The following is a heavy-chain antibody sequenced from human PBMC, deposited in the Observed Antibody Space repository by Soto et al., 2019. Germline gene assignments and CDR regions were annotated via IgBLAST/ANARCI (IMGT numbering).Heavy chain of an antibody. J-gene: IGHJ5*02. CDR3: ARGRRRYYGSGSYYIQPSLDP. D-gene: IGHD3-10*01. Sequence: SETLSLSCTVSGGSIDGYYWTWIRQPPGKGLEWIGYIYYIGNTNYNPSLKSRLTISVDTSKNQFALRLSSVTAADTAVYYCARGRRRYYGSGSYYIQPSLDPWSQGILVTVSS. CDR2: IYYIGNT. V-gene: IGHV4-59*01. CDR1: GGSIDGYY.